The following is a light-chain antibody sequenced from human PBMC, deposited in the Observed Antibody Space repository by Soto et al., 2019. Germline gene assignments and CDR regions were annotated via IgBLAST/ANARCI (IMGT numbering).Light chain of an antibody. Sequence: EIVLTQSPGTLSLSPGEGATLSCRASETLSSSYLHWYQQKPGQAPRPIIFGASNRATGIPDRFSGSASGTEFSLTISRLEPEDFAVYYCQQYGSALPLTFGGGTRVETK. CDR3: QQYGSALPLT. J-gene: IGKJ4*01. CDR1: ETLSSSY. V-gene: IGKV3-20*01. CDR2: GAS.